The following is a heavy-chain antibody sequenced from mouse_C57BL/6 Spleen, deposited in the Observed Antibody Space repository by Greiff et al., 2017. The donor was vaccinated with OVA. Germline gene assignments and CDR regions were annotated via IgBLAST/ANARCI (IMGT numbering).Heavy chain of an antibody. V-gene: IGHV1-53*01. Sequence: QVQLQQPGPELVKPGASVTLSCKASGFTFTSYWMHWVQQRPGQGLEWIGNINPSNGGTYYNEKFKSKATLTVDKSSSTAYMQLSILTSEASAVYDCARGIPMTTILEYWGQGTSVTVTA. D-gene: IGHD6-1*01. CDR2: INPSNGGT. J-gene: IGHJ4*01. CDR3: ARGIPMTTILEY. CDR1: GFTFTSYW.